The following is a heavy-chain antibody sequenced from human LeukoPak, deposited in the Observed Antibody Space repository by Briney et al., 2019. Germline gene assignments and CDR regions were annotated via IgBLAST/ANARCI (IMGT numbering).Heavy chain of an antibody. Sequence: ASVKVSCKVSGYTLAELSMHWVRQAPGKGLEWMGWISAYNGNTNYAQKLQGRVTMTTDTSTSTAYMELRSLRSDDTAVYYCAGGGYYSGNKYWGQGTLVTVSS. CDR3: AGGGYYSGNKY. V-gene: IGHV1-18*01. D-gene: IGHD3-22*01. CDR1: GYTLAELS. CDR2: ISAYNGNT. J-gene: IGHJ4*02.